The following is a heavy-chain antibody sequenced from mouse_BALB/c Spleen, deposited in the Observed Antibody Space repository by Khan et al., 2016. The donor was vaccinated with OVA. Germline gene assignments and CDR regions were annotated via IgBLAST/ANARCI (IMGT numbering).Heavy chain of an antibody. V-gene: IGHV1-9*01. CDR3: ANGAGTTCGMDS. D-gene: IGHD3-3*01. CDR2: ILHGSGNN. Sequence: QIQLVQSGAELMKPGASVKISCKATGYTFSSYWIEWVKQRPGHGLEWIGEILHGSGNNNFNEKSKGKATITADTSSNIAILQLSSLTPEDSAVYSSANGAGTTCGMDSWGQGTSVTVSS. J-gene: IGHJ4*01. CDR1: GYTFSSYW.